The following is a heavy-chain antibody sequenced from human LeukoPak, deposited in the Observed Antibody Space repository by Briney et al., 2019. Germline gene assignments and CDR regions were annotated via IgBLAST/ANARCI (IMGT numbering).Heavy chain of an antibody. CDR1: GFTVSSNY. CDR3: ARDGVLGVFDY. Sequence: GGSLRLSCAASGFTVSSNYMSWVRQAPGKGLEWVSVIYSDGSTYYADSVKGRFTISRDNSKNTLYLQMNSLRAEDTAVYYCARDGVLGVFDYWGQGTLVTVSS. J-gene: IGHJ4*02. V-gene: IGHV3-66*01. CDR2: IYSDGST. D-gene: IGHD3-16*01.